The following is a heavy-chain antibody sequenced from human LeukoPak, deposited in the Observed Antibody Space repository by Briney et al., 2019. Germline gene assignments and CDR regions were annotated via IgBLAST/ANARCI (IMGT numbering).Heavy chain of an antibody. CDR2: INHSGST. Sequence: SETLSLTCAVYGGSFSGYYWSWIRQPPGKGLEWIGEINHSGSTNYNPSLKSRVTISVDTSKNQFSLKLSSVTAADTAVYYCARALGYCSGGSCTRGYNWFDPWGQGTLVTVSS. J-gene: IGHJ5*02. V-gene: IGHV4-34*01. CDR1: GGSFSGYY. CDR3: ARALGYCSGGSCTRGYNWFDP. D-gene: IGHD2-15*01.